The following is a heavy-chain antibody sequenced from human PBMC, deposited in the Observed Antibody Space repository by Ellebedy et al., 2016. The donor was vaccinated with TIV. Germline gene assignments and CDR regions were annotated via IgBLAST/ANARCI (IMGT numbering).Heavy chain of an antibody. D-gene: IGHD2-15*01. Sequence: MPSETLSLTCTVSGGSISSYYWSWIRQPPGKGLEWIGYIYYSGSTNYNPSLKSRVTISVDTSKNQFSLKLSSVTAADTAVYYCAREGCSGGSCYSGFDYWGQGTLVTVSS. CDR2: IYYSGST. CDR1: GGSISSYY. J-gene: IGHJ4*02. CDR3: AREGCSGGSCYSGFDY. V-gene: IGHV4-59*01.